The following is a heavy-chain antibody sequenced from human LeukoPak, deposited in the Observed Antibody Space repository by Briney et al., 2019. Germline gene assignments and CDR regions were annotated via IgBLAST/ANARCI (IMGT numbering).Heavy chain of an antibody. CDR1: GGSISSDY. CDR2: IYASGST. V-gene: IGHV4-4*07. CDR3: AGGNFYDSRGHPYHFHF. D-gene: IGHD3-22*01. Sequence: SETLSLTCTVSGGSISSDYWSWIRQPAGKGLEWIGRIYASGSTNYNPSLKSRVTISEDTSKNQFSLKLTSVTAADTAVYYCAGGNFYDSRGHPYHFHFWGQGTLVSVSS. J-gene: IGHJ4*02.